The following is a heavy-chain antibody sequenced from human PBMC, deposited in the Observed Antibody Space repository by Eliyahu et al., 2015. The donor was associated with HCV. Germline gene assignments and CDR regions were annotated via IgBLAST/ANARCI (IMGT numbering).Heavy chain of an antibody. CDR1: GFXFRDXA. D-gene: IGHD3-16*02. Sequence: QLLESGGGLFQPXGXLRISXXVSGFXFRDXAMTWVRQAPGKGLEWVAAITGSGAASYYADSVKGRFTISRDNSKNTLYLEVDSLRVEDTAVYYCAKNPGYTVLHYXYGLDVWGRGTTVIVSS. V-gene: IGHV3-23*01. CDR3: AKNPGYTVLHYXYGLDV. CDR2: ITGSGAAS. J-gene: IGHJ6*02.